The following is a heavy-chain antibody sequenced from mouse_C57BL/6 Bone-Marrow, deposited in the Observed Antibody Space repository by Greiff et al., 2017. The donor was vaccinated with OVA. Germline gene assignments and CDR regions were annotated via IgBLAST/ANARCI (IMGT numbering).Heavy chain of an antibody. CDR2: INYDGSST. CDR3: ARDVTGRGHFDY. D-gene: IGHD4-1*01. J-gene: IGHJ2*01. Sequence: VQLVESAGGLVQPGSSMKLSCTASGFTFSDYYMAWVRQVPEKGLEWVANINYDGSSTYYLDSLKSRFIISRDNAKNILYLQMSSLKSEDTATYYCARDVTGRGHFDYWGQGTTLTVSS. CDR1: GFTFSDYY. V-gene: IGHV5-16*01.